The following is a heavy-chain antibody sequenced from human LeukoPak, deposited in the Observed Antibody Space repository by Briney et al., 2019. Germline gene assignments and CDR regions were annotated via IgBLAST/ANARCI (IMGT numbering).Heavy chain of an antibody. V-gene: IGHV3-23*01. CDR3: AKRDENLIAARPHYYMDV. Sequence: PGGSLRPSCAASGFTFSSYAMSWVRQAPGKGLEWFSAIIVSGGSPYYADSVKGRFPISRDNSKNTLYLQMNSLRAEDTAVYYCAKRDENLIAARPHYYMDVWGKGTTVTVSS. CDR2: IIVSGGSP. J-gene: IGHJ6*03. D-gene: IGHD6-6*01. CDR1: GFTFSSYA.